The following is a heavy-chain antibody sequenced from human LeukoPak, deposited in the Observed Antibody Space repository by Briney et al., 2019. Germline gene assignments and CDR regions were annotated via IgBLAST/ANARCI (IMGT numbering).Heavy chain of an antibody. CDR2: ISGSAHKI. J-gene: IGHJ4*02. CDR1: GITFSNYA. D-gene: IGHD3-10*01. V-gene: IGHV3-23*01. CDR3: AKDQGGVWFGELLTFDY. Sequence: GGSLRLSCVASGITFSNYAVSWVRQAPEKGLDWVSVISGSAHKIRYADSVKGRFTISRDNSKNTLYLQMNSLRAEDTAVYYCAKDQGGVWFGELLTFDYWGQGTLVTVSS.